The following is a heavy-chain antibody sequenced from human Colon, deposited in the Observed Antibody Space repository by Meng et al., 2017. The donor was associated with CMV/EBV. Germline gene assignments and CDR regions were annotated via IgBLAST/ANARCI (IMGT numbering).Heavy chain of an antibody. CDR1: GFTFSSYS. J-gene: IGHJ4*02. CDR2: ISSSSNTK. D-gene: IGHD3-16*01. Sequence: GSLRLSCAASGFTFSSYSMTWVRQAPGKGLEWVAFISSSSNTKHYADSVKGRFTISRNNAKNSLYLEMNSLRAEDTAVYYCARNLWGGLVPFFDYWGQGTLVTVSS. CDR3: ARNLWGGLVPFFDY. V-gene: IGHV3-48*04.